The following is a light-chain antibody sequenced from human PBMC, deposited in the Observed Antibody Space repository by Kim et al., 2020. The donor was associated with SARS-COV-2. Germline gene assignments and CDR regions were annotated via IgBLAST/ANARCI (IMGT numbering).Light chain of an antibody. CDR1: ASDVGSYNL. CDR2: EVS. J-gene: IGLJ3*02. V-gene: IGLV2-23*02. CDR3: CSYAGSSTSGG. Sequence: QSALTQPASVSGSPGQSITISCTGTASDVGSYNLVSWYQQHPGKAPKLMIYEVSKRPSGVSTRFSGSKSGNTASLTISGLQAEDEADYYCCSYAGSSTSGGFGGGTQLTVL.